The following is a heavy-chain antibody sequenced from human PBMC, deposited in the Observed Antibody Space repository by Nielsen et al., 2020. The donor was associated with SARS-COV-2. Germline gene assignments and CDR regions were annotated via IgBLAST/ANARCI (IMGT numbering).Heavy chain of an antibody. CDR2: IYPGDSDT. J-gene: IGHJ3*02. CDR3: ARHSLRRGLMVLYASGLRRAFDI. Sequence: GDSMKISCKGSGYSFTSYWIGWVRQMPVKGLEWMGIIYPGDSDTRYSPSFQGQVTISADKSISTAYLQWSSLKASDTAMYYCARHSLRRGLMVLYASGLRRAFDIWGQGTMVTVSS. D-gene: IGHD2-8*02. CDR1: GYSFTSYW. V-gene: IGHV5-51*01.